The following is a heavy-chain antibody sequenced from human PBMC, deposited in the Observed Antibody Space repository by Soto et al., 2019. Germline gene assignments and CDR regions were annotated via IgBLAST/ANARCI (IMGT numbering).Heavy chain of an antibody. Sequence: SDTLSLTCTVSGGSISGYYWSWIRQPPGKGLEWIGYIFYRGNTLYNPSLQSRVTISVDTSKNQFFLGLTSVTAADTAVYYCTRHAIIPKLQYGMDVWGQGASVTVSS. J-gene: IGHJ6*02. CDR2: IFYRGNT. V-gene: IGHV4-59*01. CDR1: GGSISGYY. CDR3: TRHAIIPKLQYGMDV. D-gene: IGHD1-1*01.